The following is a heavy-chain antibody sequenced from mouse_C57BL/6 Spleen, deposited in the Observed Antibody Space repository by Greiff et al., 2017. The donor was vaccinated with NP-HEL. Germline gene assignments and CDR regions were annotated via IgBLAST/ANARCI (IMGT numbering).Heavy chain of an antibody. CDR3: ARTRWLY. V-gene: IGHV1-59*01. Sequence: QVQLQQPGAELVRPGTSVKLSCKASGYTFTSYWMHWVKQRPGQGLEWIGVIDPSDSYTNYNQKFKGKATLTVDTSSSTAYMQLSSLTSEDSAVYYCARTRWLYWGQGTLVTVSA. CDR1: GYTFTSYW. CDR2: IDPSDSYT. D-gene: IGHD2-3*01. J-gene: IGHJ3*01.